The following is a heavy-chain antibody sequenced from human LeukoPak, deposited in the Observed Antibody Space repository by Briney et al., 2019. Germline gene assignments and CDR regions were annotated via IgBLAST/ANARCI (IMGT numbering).Heavy chain of an antibody. Sequence: GGPLRLSCAASGFTFSSYSMNWVRQAPEKGLEWVSYISSSYGTIYYADSVKGRFTISRDNAKNSLYLQMNSLRAEDTAIYYCTRVGYIDEGIDYWGQGTLVTVSS. CDR1: GFTFSSYS. V-gene: IGHV3-48*01. D-gene: IGHD5-24*01. CDR3: TRVGYIDEGIDY. CDR2: ISSSYGTI. J-gene: IGHJ4*02.